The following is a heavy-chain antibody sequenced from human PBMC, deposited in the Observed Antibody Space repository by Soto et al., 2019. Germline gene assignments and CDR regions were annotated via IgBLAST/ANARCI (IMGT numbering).Heavy chain of an antibody. CDR1: GGTFSTYS. V-gene: IGHV1-69*13. CDR2: IIPIFGTA. Sequence: SVKVSCKGSGGTFSTYSISWVLQAPGEGLEWMGGIIPIFGTAKYAQKFQGRVTITADESTSTAYMELSSLRSEDTAVYYCAREIFGVIISGGRDAFDIWGQGTMVTVSS. CDR3: AREIFGVIISGGRDAFDI. J-gene: IGHJ3*02. D-gene: IGHD3-3*01.